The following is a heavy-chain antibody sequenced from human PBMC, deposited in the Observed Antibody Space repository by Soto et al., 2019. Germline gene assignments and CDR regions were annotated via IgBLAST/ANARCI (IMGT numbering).Heavy chain of an antibody. J-gene: IGHJ6*03. V-gene: IGHV4-59*01. CDR3: ARRHGNYYYYMDV. CDR1: GGSISTDY. CDR2: IYYSGST. Sequence: SETLSLTCAVSGGSISTDYWSWIRQPPGKGLEYIGFIYYSGSTNYNPSLKSRFTLSIDTSKNQFSLKLSSVTAADTAVYYCARRHGNYYYYMDVWGKGTTVTVSS.